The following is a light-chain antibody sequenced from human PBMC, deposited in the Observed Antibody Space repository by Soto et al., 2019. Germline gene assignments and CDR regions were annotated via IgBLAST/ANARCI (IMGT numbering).Light chain of an antibody. CDR3: ASWDDSLNGWM. V-gene: IGLV2-14*01. J-gene: IGLJ3*02. Sequence: QSALTQPASVSGSPGQSITISCTGTSSDVGGYNYVSWHQQHPGKAPKLMIYEVSNRPSGVSDRFSGSKSGDTASLTISGLQAEDEADYYCASWDDSLNGWMFGGGTKVTVL. CDR1: SSDVGGYNY. CDR2: EVS.